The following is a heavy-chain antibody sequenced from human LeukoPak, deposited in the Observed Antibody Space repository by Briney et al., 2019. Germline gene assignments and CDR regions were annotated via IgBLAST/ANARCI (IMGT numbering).Heavy chain of an antibody. CDR1: GGSSNIDNYY. D-gene: IGHD6-13*01. V-gene: IGHV4-39*01. J-gene: IGHJ4*02. CDR2: TYYRGSA. CDR3: AGGLIAAAGTLYFDY. Sequence: PSETLSLTGTVSGGSSNIDNYYWGWIRQPPGKGLEWIGSTYYRGSAYYNPSLKSRVTISVDTSKNQFSLKLTSVTASDTAVYYCAGGLIAAAGTLYFDYWGQGTLVTVSS.